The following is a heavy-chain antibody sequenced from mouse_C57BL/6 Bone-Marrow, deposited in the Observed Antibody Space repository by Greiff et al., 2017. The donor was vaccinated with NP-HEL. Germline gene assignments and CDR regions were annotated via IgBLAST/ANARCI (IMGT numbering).Heavy chain of an antibody. D-gene: IGHD1-1*01. Sequence: QVQLQQPGAELVMPGASVKLSCKASGYTFTSYWMHWVKQRPGQGLEWIGEIDPSDSYTNYNQKFKGKSTLTVDKSPSTAYMQLSSLTSEDSAVYYCARGGLFITTVVAYYFDYWGQGTTLTVSS. V-gene: IGHV1-69*01. CDR2: IDPSDSYT. CDR3: ARGGLFITTVVAYYFDY. J-gene: IGHJ2*01. CDR1: GYTFTSYW.